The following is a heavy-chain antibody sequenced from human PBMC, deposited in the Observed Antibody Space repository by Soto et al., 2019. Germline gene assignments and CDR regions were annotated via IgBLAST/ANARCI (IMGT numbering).Heavy chain of an antibody. D-gene: IGHD4-4*01. V-gene: IGHV3-15*01. Sequence: EVQLVESGGGLVKPGGSLRLSCSASGFTFSNAWMSWVRQAPGKGLEWVGRIKSKTAGGTTDYAAPVKGRFVISRDDSKNTLYLQMTSLKTEETALYYCATDRFYSPVDSWGQGTLVTVSS. CDR2: IKSKTAGGTT. J-gene: IGHJ4*02. CDR1: GFTFSNAW. CDR3: ATDRFYSPVDS.